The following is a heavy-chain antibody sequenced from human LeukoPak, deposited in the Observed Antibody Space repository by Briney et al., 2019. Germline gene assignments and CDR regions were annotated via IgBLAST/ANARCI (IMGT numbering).Heavy chain of an antibody. J-gene: IGHJ6*03. Sequence: SETLSLTCAVYGGSFSSHYWGWTRQPPGKGLEWIGSIYYSGSTYYNPSLKSRVTISVDTSKNQFSLKLTSVTAADTAVYYCARHQSYYYDYYMDVWGKGTTVTISS. CDR3: ARHQSYYYDYYMDV. CDR2: IYYSGST. V-gene: IGHV4-39*01. CDR1: GGSFSSHY.